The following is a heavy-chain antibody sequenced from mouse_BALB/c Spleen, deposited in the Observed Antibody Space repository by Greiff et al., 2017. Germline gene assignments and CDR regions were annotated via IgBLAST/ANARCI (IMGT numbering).Heavy chain of an antibody. V-gene: IGHV3-6*02. D-gene: IGHD2-14*01. CDR3: ARLEARRGYFDY. CDR2: ISYDGSN. J-gene: IGHJ2*01. CDR1: GYSITSGYY. Sequence: EVKVEESGPGLVKPSQSLSLTCSVTGYSITSGYYWNWIRQFPGNKLEWMGYISYDGSNNYNPSLKNRISITRDTSKNQFFLKLNSVTTEDTATYYCARLEARRGYFDYWGQGTTLTVSS.